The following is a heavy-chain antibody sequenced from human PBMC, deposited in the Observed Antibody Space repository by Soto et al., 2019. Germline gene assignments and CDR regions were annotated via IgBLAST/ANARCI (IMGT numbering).Heavy chain of an antibody. CDR2: INAGNGNT. J-gene: IGHJ6*02. Sequence: ASVKVSYKASGYPFTSYAIHCVRQAPGQRLEWMGWINAGNGNTKYSQKFQGRVTITRDTSASTAYMELSSLRSEDTAVYYCARDRGGYGPPDVWGQGTTVTVSS. V-gene: IGHV1-3*01. CDR1: GYPFTSYA. D-gene: IGHD3-10*01. CDR3: ARDRGGYGPPDV.